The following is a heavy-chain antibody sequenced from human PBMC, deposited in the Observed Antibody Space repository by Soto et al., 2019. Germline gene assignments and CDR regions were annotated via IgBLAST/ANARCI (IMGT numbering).Heavy chain of an antibody. CDR3: ARSGREYGDLNYFDC. Sequence: SETLCLTCTVAGGTISTYCWSWIRKTTGKGLEWIGYIYYSGSTYYNPSLTGRVTISVDTSKNQFSLKLNSVTAADTAVYYCARSGREYGDLNYFDCWGQGTLVTVSS. D-gene: IGHD4-17*01. J-gene: IGHJ4*02. CDR2: IYYSGST. CDR1: GGTISTYC. V-gene: IGHV4-59*08.